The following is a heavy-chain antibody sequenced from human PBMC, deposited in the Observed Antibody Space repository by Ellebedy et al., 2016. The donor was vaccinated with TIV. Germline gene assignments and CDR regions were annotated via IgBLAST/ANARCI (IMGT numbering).Heavy chain of an antibody. CDR2: ISSGSTI. Sequence: GESLKISCAASGFTFSSYEMNWVRQAPGKGLEWVSYISSGSTIYYADSVKGRFTISRDNAKNSLYLQMNSLRDEDTAVYYCARDSTGLGWELLGYWGQGTLVTVSS. CDR3: ARDSTGLGWELLGY. V-gene: IGHV3-48*03. CDR1: GFTFSSYE. D-gene: IGHD1-26*01. J-gene: IGHJ4*02.